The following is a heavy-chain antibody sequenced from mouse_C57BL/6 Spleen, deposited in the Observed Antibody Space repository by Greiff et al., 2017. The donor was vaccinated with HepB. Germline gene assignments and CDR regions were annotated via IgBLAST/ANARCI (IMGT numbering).Heavy chain of an antibody. J-gene: IGHJ2*01. Sequence: QVQLQQPGAELVMPGASVKLSCKASGYTFTSYWMHWVKQRPGQGLEWIGEIDPSDSYTNYNQKFKGKSTLTVDKSSSTAYMQLSSLTSEDSAVYYCARGYYGSSYEYYFDYWGQGTTLTVSS. D-gene: IGHD1-1*01. CDR3: ARGYYGSSYEYYFDY. CDR1: GYTFTSYW. V-gene: IGHV1-69*01. CDR2: IDPSDSYT.